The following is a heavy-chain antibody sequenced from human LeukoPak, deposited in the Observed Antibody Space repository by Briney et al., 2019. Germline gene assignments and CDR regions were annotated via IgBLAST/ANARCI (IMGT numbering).Heavy chain of an antibody. CDR1: ADSFSSHY. V-gene: IGHV4-59*11. D-gene: IGHD4-17*01. Sequence: SETLSLTCAVSADSFSSHYWTWIRQPPGKGLEWIGYISYIGSTNYNPSLKSRVTISIDTSKNQFSLKLTSVTAADTVVYYCARDLVRVTNGFDIWGQGTMVTVSS. CDR2: ISYIGST. J-gene: IGHJ3*02. CDR3: ARDLVRVTNGFDI.